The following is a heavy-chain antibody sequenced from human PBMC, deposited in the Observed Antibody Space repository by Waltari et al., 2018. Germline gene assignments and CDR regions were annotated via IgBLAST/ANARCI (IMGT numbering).Heavy chain of an antibody. CDR3: GRRTHYYGSGTYYYMDV. J-gene: IGHJ6*03. Sequence: QVQLVQSGAEVKKPGASVKVSCKASGYGFSNYGIIWVRQAPGQGLEWMGWISPYNGNTDYAQELQGRVTLTTDRSTSTAYMELRSLRYDDTAVYYCGRRTHYYGSGTYYYMDVWGKGTTVTVSS. CDR2: ISPYNGNT. CDR1: GYGFSNYG. V-gene: IGHV1-18*01. D-gene: IGHD3-10*01.